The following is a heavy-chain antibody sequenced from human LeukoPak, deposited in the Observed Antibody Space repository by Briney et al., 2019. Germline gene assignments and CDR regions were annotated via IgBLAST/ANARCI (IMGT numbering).Heavy chain of an antibody. CDR1: GYTFTVYN. CDR3: AMLAVVSLGAFDI. Sequence: ASVNLSFTSSGYTFTVYNIDWVRQAPGQGIEWMGWINPSSGGTNYSQKFQVRVTITRDTSISTAYMELSRLRSDDTAVYYCAMLAVVSLGAFDIWGQGKRVTVSS. V-gene: IGHV1-2*02. CDR2: INPSSGGT. D-gene: IGHD6-19*01. J-gene: IGHJ3*02.